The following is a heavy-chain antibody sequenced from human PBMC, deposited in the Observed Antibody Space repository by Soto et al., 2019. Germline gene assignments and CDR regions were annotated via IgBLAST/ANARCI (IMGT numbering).Heavy chain of an antibody. D-gene: IGHD2-15*01. J-gene: IGHJ6*03. V-gene: IGHV3-11*01. CDR2: ISSSGSTI. CDR1: GFTFSDYY. Sequence: GGSLRLSCAASGFTFSDYYMSWIRQAPGKGLEWVSYISSSGSTISYTDSVKGRFTISRDNAKNSLYLQMTSLRAEDTDVYYCARDQVDCSGGSCYYSRYYYYYMDVWGKGTTVTVSS. CDR3: ARDQVDCSGGSCYYSRYYYYYMDV.